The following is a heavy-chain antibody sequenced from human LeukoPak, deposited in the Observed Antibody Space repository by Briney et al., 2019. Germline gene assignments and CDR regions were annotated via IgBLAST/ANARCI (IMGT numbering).Heavy chain of an antibody. CDR1: GGSISSGGYY. V-gene: IGHV4-31*03. CDR3: ARDLSYGSGSHYKDYYYYYGMDV. J-gene: IGHJ6*02. D-gene: IGHD3-10*01. CDR2: IYYSGST. Sequence: TLSLTCTVSGGSISSGGYYWSWIRQHPGKGLEWIGYIYYSGSTYYNPSLKSRVTISVDTSKNQFSLKLSSVTAADTAVYYCARDLSYGSGSHYKDYYYYYGMDVWGQGTTVTVSS.